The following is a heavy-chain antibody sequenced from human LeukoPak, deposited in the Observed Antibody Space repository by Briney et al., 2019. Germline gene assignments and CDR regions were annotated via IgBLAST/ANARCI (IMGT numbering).Heavy chain of an antibody. J-gene: IGHJ4*02. CDR3: ANFVDTSMGGNDY. D-gene: IGHD5-18*01. CDR1: GLTFSSHA. V-gene: IGHV3-23*01. Sequence: GGSLRLSCAASGLTFSSHAMSWVRQAPGKGLEWVSAIDASSHYTYYADSVQGRFTIYRDNSKNTLYLQMYSLRAEDTALYYCANFVDTSMGGNDYWGQGTLVTVS. CDR2: IDASSHYT.